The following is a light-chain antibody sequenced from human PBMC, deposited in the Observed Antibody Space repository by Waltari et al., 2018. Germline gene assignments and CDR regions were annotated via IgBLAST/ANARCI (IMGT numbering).Light chain of an antibody. Sequence: QSALPQPASVSGSPGQSITISCTGTSSDVRAYNYVSWYQQKPGKAPQLIIYEVRGRPPGVPNRFSGSKSGYTAFLTISGLQAEDEADYYCSSYTTSRTWVFGGGTKLTVL. CDR2: EVR. J-gene: IGLJ3*02. CDR1: SSDVRAYNY. CDR3: SSYTTSRTWV. V-gene: IGLV2-14*01.